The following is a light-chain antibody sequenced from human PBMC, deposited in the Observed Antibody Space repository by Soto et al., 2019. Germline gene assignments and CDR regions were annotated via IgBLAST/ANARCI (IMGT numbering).Light chain of an antibody. Sequence: DIVLTQSPVTLSLSPGDRATLSCRTSQSISTYLAWFQQKPGQAPRLLIYDASNRAAGVPARFTGSGSGTDFTLSISSLEPEDFALYYCQHRSIWPPDFGQGTRLEIK. CDR1: QSISTY. J-gene: IGKJ5*01. V-gene: IGKV3-11*01. CDR3: QHRSIWPPD. CDR2: DAS.